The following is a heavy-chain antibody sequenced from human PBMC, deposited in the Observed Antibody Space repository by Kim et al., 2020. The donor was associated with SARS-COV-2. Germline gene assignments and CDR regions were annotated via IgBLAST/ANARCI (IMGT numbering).Heavy chain of an antibody. D-gene: IGHD6-13*01. V-gene: IGHV4-39*01. CDR3: ERQGPTFIAAANTYQY. J-gene: IGHJ1*01. Sequence: SETLSLTCTVSGGSISSSTYSWGWIRQSPGKGLQWIASLSYSGTTHYNPSLRSRVTVSVDRPKNRLSLRLSSVTAADTAVYYCERQGPTFIAAANTYQY. CDR1: GGSISSSTYS. CDR2: LSYSGTT.